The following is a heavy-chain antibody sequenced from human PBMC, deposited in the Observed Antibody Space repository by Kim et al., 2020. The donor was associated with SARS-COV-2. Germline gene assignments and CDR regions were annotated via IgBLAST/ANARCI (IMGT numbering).Heavy chain of an antibody. J-gene: IGHJ4*02. Sequence: GGSLRLSCAASGFTFSSYGMHWVRQAPGKGLEWVAVISYDGSNKYYADSVKGRFTISRDNSKNTLYLQMNSLRAEDTAVYYCAKDGGLLPTEDYWGQGT. D-gene: IGHD3-16*01. CDR2: ISYDGSNK. CDR1: GFTFSSYG. V-gene: IGHV3-30*18. CDR3: AKDGGLLPTEDY.